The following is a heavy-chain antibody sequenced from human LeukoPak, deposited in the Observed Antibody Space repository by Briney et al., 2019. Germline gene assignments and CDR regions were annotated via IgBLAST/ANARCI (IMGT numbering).Heavy chain of an antibody. V-gene: IGHV5-51*01. CDR3: ARHACNGGSCYSANY. CDR2: IYPGDSDT. D-gene: IGHD2-15*01. CDR1: GYSFTSYW. Sequence: GESLKISCKGSGYSFTSYWIGWVRQMPGKGLEWMGIIYPGDSDTRYSPSFQGQVTIPADKSISTAYLQWSSLKASDTAMYYCARHACNGGSCYSANYWGQGTLVTVSS. J-gene: IGHJ4*02.